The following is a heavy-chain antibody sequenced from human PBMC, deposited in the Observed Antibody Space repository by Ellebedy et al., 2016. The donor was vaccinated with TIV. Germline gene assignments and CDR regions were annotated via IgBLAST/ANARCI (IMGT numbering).Heavy chain of an antibody. D-gene: IGHD2-21*01. CDR3: ARDVGGGYFDF. CDR1: GFTFISYW. V-gene: IGHV3-7*01. J-gene: IGHJ4*02. Sequence: GESLKISCAGSGFTFISYWMTWARQAPGKGLEWLANINFDGSEKSFVDSVKGRLTISRDNAKNSVYLEMNSLRAEDTAVYYCARDVGGGYFDFWGQGTLVTVSS. CDR2: INFDGSEK.